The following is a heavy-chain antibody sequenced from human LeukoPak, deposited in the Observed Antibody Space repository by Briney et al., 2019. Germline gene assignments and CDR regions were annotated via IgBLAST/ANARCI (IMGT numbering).Heavy chain of an antibody. Sequence: ASVKVSCKASGYTFTGYYMHWARQAPGQGLEWMGWINPNSGGTNYAQKFQGRVTMTRDTSISTAYMELSRLRSDDTAVYHCARDRWVEWLLLDYWGQGTLVTVSS. D-gene: IGHD3-3*01. CDR3: ARDRWVEWLLLDY. J-gene: IGHJ4*02. V-gene: IGHV1-2*02. CDR1: GYTFTGYY. CDR2: INPNSGGT.